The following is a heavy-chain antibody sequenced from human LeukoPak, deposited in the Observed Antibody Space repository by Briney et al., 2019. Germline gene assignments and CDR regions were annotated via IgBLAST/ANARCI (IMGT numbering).Heavy chain of an antibody. V-gene: IGHV3-66*01. CDR1: GFTVSSNY. CDR2: IYSGGST. D-gene: IGHD2-2*01. J-gene: IGHJ4*02. CDR3: TRDRESTSAWEFDF. Sequence: GGSLRLSCAASGFTVSSNYMSWVRQAPGKGLEWVSVIYSGGSTYYADSVKGRFTISRDNSKNTLYLQMNSLRAEDTAVYYCTRDRESTSAWEFDFWGQGTLVTVSS.